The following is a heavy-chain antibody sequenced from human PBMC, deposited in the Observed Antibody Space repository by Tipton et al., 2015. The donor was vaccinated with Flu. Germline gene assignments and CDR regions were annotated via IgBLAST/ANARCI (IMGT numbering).Heavy chain of an antibody. D-gene: IGHD3-10*01. Sequence: LRLSCTVSGGSINSYYWSWIRLPAGKGLEWIGRIYSSGSTNYNPSLKSRVTMLVDTSKNQFSLKMSSVTAADTAVYYCARFSVRGESDYWGQGTLVTVSS. CDR2: IYSSGST. CDR1: GGSINSYY. J-gene: IGHJ4*02. CDR3: ARFSVRGESDY. V-gene: IGHV4-4*07.